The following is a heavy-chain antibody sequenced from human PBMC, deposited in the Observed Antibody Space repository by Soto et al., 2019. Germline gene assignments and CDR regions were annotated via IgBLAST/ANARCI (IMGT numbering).Heavy chain of an antibody. CDR1: GGTFSSYA. Sequence: QVQLVQSGAEVKKPGSSVKVSCKASGGTFSSYAISWVRQAPGQGPEWMGGIIPIFGTANYAQKFQGRVTITADESTSTAYMELSSLRSEDTAVYYCARDRLHYYDSSGYVRGVFDYWGQGTLVTVSS. D-gene: IGHD3-22*01. J-gene: IGHJ4*02. CDR2: IIPIFGTA. CDR3: ARDRLHYYDSSGYVRGVFDY. V-gene: IGHV1-69*12.